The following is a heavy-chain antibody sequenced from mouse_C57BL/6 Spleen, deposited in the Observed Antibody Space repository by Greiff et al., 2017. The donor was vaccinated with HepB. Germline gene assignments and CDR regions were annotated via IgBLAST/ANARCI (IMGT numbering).Heavy chain of an antibody. D-gene: IGHD2-2*01. J-gene: IGHJ3*01. CDR3: ARETGYGYDEWFAY. CDR2: INPNNGGT. Sequence: EVKLVESGPELVKPGASVKMSCKASGYTFTDYNMHWVKQSHGKSLEWIGYINPNNGGTSYNQKFKGKATLTVNKSSSTAYMELRSLTSEDSAVYYCARETGYGYDEWFAYWGQGTLVTVSA. CDR1: GYTFTDYN. V-gene: IGHV1-22*01.